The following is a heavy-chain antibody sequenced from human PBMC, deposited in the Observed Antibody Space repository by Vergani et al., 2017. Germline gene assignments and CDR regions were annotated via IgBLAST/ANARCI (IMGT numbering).Heavy chain of an antibody. J-gene: IGHJ6*03. Sequence: EVQLVESGGGLVKPGGSLRLSCAASGFTFSSYSMNWVRQAPGKGLEWVSSISSSSSYIYYADSVKGRFTISRDNAKNSLYLQMNSLRAEDTAVYYCARDPSNYKGYYYYYYYMDVWGKGPRSPSP. V-gene: IGHV3-21*01. D-gene: IGHD4-11*01. CDR1: GFTFSSYS. CDR3: ARDPSNYKGYYYYYYYMDV. CDR2: ISSSSSYI.